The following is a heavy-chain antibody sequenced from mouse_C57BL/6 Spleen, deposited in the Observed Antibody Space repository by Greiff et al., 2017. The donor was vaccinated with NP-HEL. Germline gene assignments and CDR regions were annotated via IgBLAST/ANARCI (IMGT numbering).Heavy chain of an antibody. D-gene: IGHD1-1*01. CDR2: IDPENGDT. Sequence: EVKLVESGAELVRPGASVKLSCTASGFNIKDDYMHWVKQRPEQGLEWIGWIDPENGDTEYASKFQGKATITADTSSNTAYLQLSSLTSEDTAVYYCTTRDYGSSPFDYWGQGTTLTVSS. CDR3: TTRDYGSSPFDY. J-gene: IGHJ2*01. V-gene: IGHV14-4*01. CDR1: GFNIKDDY.